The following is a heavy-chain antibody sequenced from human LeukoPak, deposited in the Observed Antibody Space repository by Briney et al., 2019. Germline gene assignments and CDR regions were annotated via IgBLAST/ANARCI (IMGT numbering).Heavy chain of an antibody. J-gene: IGHJ3*02. CDR2: IYHSGST. Sequence: SETLSLTCTVSGYSISSGYYWGWIRQPPGKGLEWIGSIYHSGSTYYNPSLKSRVTISVDTSKNQFSLKLSSVTAVDTAVYYCARINGSDTGGLAFDIWGQGTMVTVSS. V-gene: IGHV4-38-2*02. D-gene: IGHD3-16*01. CDR1: GYSISSGYY. CDR3: ARINGSDTGGLAFDI.